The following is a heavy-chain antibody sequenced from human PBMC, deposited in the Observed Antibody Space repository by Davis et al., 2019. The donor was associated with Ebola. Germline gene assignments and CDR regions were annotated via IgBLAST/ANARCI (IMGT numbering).Heavy chain of an antibody. Sequence: SETLSLTCAVSGGSFSGYYWTWIRQSPGKGLEWIGEGTQSGSTNYNPSLKSRVTISVDSSKNQFFLKLSSVTAADTAVYYCARHAGGGFLEWYYFDYWGQGTLVTVSS. D-gene: IGHD3-3*01. CDR3: ARHAGGGFLEWYYFDY. CDR2: GTQSGST. V-gene: IGHV4-34*01. CDR1: GGSFSGYY. J-gene: IGHJ4*02.